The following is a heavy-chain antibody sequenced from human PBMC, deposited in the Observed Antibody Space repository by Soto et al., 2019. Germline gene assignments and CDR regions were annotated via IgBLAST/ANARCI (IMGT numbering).Heavy chain of an antibody. J-gene: IGHJ4*02. D-gene: IGHD6-13*01. Sequence: EVQLLESGGGLVQPGGSLRLSCAASGFTFSNYAMSWVRQAPGKGLEWVSDISGSGGSTYYADSVKGRFTISRDNSKNALYLQMNSLRAEEGAVYYCAKDNTGYLDYWGQGTLVTVSS. CDR1: GFTFSNYA. CDR3: AKDNTGYLDY. CDR2: ISGSGGST. V-gene: IGHV3-23*01.